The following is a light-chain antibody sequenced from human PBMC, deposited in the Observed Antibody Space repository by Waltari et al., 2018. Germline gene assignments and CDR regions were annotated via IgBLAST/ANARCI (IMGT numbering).Light chain of an antibody. V-gene: IGLV8-61*01. J-gene: IGLJ3*02. CDR2: KAT. CDR1: SGSVSSTSY. CDR3: SLYTGSSIWV. Sequence: QTVVTQEPSLSVSPGGTVTLTCALSSGSVSSTSYATWYQQTPGQAPRTLVDKATSRSSGVPDRFSGSILGNKAALTITGAQADDESDYYCSLYTGSSIWVFGGGTKLTVL.